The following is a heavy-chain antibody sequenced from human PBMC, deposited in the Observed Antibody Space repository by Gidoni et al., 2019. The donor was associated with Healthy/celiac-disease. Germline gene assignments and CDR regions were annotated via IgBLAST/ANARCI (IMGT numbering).Heavy chain of an antibody. D-gene: IGHD1-26*01. V-gene: IGHV3-33*01. CDR3: ARTLVGATSGFDPTSYYYYYYGMDV. J-gene: IGHJ6*02. CDR2: IWYDGSNK. CDR1: GFTFSSYG. Sequence: QVQLVESGGGVVQPGRSLRLSWAASGFTFSSYGMHWVRQAPGKGLEWVAVIWYDGSNKYYADSVKGRFTISRDNSKNTLYLQMNSLRAEDTAVYYCARTLVGATSGFDPTSYYYYYYGMDVWGQGTTVTVSS.